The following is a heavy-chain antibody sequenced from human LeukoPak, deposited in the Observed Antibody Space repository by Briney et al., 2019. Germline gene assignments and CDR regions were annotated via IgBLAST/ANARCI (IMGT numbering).Heavy chain of an antibody. J-gene: IGHJ4*02. CDR3: ARPSLRYFDWLQLGFDY. V-gene: IGHV1-46*01. D-gene: IGHD3-9*01. CDR2: INPSGGST. CDR1: GYAFTSYY. Sequence: ASVKVSCKASGYAFTSYYMHWVRQAPGQGLEWMGIINPSGGSTSYAQKFQGRVTMTRDTSTSTVYMELSSLRSEDTAVYYCARPSLRYFDWLQLGFDYWGQGTLVTVSS.